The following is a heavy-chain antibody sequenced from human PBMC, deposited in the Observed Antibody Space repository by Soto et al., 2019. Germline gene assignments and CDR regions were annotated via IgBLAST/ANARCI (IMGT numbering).Heavy chain of an antibody. V-gene: IGHV4-34*01. D-gene: IGHD6-19*01. J-gene: IGHJ4*02. CDR3: ASFSPGIAVAGTVY. CDR2: INHSGST. CDR1: GGSFSGYY. Sequence: QVQLQQWGAGLLKPSETLSLTCAVYGGSFSGYYWSWIRQPPGKGLEWIGEINHSGSTNYNPSLTRLVTISVDSSKNQFSLKLTSATAADTAVYYCASFSPGIAVAGTVYWGQGTLVTVSS.